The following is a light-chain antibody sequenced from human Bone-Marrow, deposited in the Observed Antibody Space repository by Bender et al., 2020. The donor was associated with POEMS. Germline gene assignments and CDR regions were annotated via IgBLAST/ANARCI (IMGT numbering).Light chain of an antibody. CDR2: INN. Sequence: SVLTQPPSASGTPGQRVTISCSGSSSNIGTNPVNWYQQLPGTAPKLLIYINNQRPSGVPDRFSGSKSGTSASLAISGLQSKDEADYYCAAWEDSLNGWVFGGGTKLTVL. CDR1: SSNIGTNP. CDR3: AAWEDSLNGWV. J-gene: IGLJ3*02. V-gene: IGLV1-44*01.